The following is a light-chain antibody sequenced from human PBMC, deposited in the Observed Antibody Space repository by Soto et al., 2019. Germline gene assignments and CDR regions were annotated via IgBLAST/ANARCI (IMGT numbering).Light chain of an antibody. CDR2: DAS. V-gene: IGKV3-11*01. Sequence: EIVLTQSPATLSLSPGERGTLSCRASQGVSSYLPWYQQKPGQAPRLLIYDASNRATGIPARFSGSGSGTDFTLTISSLEPEDFAVYYCQQRSNWPLTFGGGTKVEIK. J-gene: IGKJ4*01. CDR1: QGVSSY. CDR3: QQRSNWPLT.